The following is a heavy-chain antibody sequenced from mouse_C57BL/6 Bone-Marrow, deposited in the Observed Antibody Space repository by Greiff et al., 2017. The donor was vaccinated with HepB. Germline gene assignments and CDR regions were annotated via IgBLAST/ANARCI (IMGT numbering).Heavy chain of an antibody. V-gene: IGHV1-64*01. Sequence: QVQLQQPGAELVKPGASVKLSCKASGYTFTSYWMHWVKQRPGQGLEWIGMIHPNSGSTNYNEKFKSKATLTLDKSSSTAYMQLSSLTSEDSAVYYCARSGGYYAMDYWGQGTSVTVSS. CDR1: GYTFTSYW. J-gene: IGHJ4*01. CDR2: IHPNSGST. CDR3: ARSGGYYAMDY. D-gene: IGHD3-1*01.